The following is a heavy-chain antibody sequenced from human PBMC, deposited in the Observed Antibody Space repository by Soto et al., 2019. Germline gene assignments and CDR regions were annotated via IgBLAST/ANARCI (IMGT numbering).Heavy chain of an antibody. CDR3: AKVPGYSSSWYVGYFQH. V-gene: IGHV3-9*01. CDR1: GFTFDDYA. Sequence: GGSLRLSCAASGFTFDDYAMHWVRQAPGKGLEWVSGISWNSGSIGYADSVKGRFTISRDNAKNSLYLQMNSLRAEDTALYYCAKVPGYSSSWYVGYFQHWGQGTLVTVSS. CDR2: ISWNSGSI. J-gene: IGHJ1*01. D-gene: IGHD6-13*01.